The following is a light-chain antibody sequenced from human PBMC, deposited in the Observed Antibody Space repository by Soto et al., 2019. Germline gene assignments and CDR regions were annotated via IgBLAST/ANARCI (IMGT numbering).Light chain of an antibody. CDR3: CSYAGSFVV. J-gene: IGLJ2*01. V-gene: IGLV2-11*01. CDR2: DVS. Sequence: QSALTQPRSVSGSPGQSVTISCTVTSRDVGGYNYFSWYQQHQGKAPKLRIYDVSKRPSGVPDRFSGSKSGNSASLTISGLQAEDEDDYYCCSYAGSFVVFGGGTKLTVL. CDR1: SRDVGGYNY.